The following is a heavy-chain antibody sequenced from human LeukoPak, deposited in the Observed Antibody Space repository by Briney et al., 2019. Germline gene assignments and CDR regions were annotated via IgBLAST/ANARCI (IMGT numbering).Heavy chain of an antibody. D-gene: IGHD6-13*01. CDR1: GGTFSSYA. V-gene: IGHV1-2*06. Sequence: GSSVKVSCKASGGTFSSYAISWVRQAPGQGLEWMGRINPNSGGTNYAQKFQGRVTMTRDTSISTAYMELSRLRSDDTAVYYCARVSSSSWYGVYYFDYWGQGTLVTVSS. J-gene: IGHJ4*02. CDR3: ARVSSSSWYGVYYFDY. CDR2: INPNSGGT.